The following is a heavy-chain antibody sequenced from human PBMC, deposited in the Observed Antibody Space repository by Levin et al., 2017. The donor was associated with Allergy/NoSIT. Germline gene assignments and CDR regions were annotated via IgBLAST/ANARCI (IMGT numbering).Heavy chain of an antibody. V-gene: IGHV5-51*01. CDR3: ARPGSGWYAGAFDI. CDR2: IYPGDSDT. D-gene: IGHD6-19*01. J-gene: IGHJ3*02. Sequence: GESLKISCQGSAYRFPNYWIGWVRQMPGKGLEWMGIIYPGDSDTRYSPSFQGQVTISADKSISTAYLQWSSLKASDTAMYYCARPGSGWYAGAFDIWGQGTMVTVSS. CDR1: AYRFPNYW.